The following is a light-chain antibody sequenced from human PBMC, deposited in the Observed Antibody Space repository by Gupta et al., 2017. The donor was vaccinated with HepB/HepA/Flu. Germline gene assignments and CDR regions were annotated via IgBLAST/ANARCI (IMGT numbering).Light chain of an antibody. Sequence: QAVLTQPSSLSASPGASASLTCTFRRGIGVNPFRIYWYQQKPGSPPQFLLKYKSDSDKVRGSGVPSRFSGSKDASANAGILLISGLQSDDEAEYYCMVWHSSAWVFGGGTKLTVL. V-gene: IGLV5-45*02. CDR3: MVWHSSAWV. CDR2: YKSDSDK. CDR1: RGIGVNPFR. J-gene: IGLJ3*02.